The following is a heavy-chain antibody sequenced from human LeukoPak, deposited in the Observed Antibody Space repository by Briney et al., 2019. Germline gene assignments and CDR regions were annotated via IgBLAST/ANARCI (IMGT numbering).Heavy chain of an antibody. CDR2: FKTNYNQV. V-gene: IGHV3-23*05. Sequence: GGFLRLSCVASGFTFSDYAMNWVRQAPGKGLEWVSTFKTNYNQVYYAESVRGRFTISTDNSKNTAYLQMNSLRVEDTALYYCARSVPDCTRFDFWGQGALVTVSS. D-gene: IGHD2-21*02. CDR1: GFTFSDYA. J-gene: IGHJ4*02. CDR3: ARSVPDCTRFDF.